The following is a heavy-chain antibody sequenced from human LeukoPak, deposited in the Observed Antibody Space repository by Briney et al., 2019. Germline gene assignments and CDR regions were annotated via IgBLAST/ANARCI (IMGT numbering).Heavy chain of an antibody. CDR3: ARVRGDCSSTSCYVSPVDFQH. CDR2: ISAYNGNT. J-gene: IGHJ1*01. Sequence: ASVKVSCKASGYTFTSYGISWVRQAPGQGLEWMGWISAYNGNTNYAQKLQGRVTMTTDTSTSTAYMELRSLRSDDTAVYYCARVRGDCSSTSCYVSPVDFQHWGQGTLVTVSS. V-gene: IGHV1-18*01. D-gene: IGHD2-2*01. CDR1: GYTFTSYG.